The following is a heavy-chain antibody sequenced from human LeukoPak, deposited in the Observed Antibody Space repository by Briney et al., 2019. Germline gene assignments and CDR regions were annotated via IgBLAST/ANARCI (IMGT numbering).Heavy chain of an antibody. CDR2: ISSSSSTI. V-gene: IGHV3-48*04. D-gene: IGHD3-22*01. CDR1: GFTFSSHS. CDR3: ARDAASTPNYYDSSGDDAFDI. Sequence: PGGSLRLSCAASGFTFSSHSMNWVRQAPGKGLEWVSYISSSSSTIYYADSVKGRFTISRDNAKNSLYLQMNSLRAEDTAVYYCARDAASTPNYYDSSGDDAFDIWGQGTMVTVSS. J-gene: IGHJ3*02.